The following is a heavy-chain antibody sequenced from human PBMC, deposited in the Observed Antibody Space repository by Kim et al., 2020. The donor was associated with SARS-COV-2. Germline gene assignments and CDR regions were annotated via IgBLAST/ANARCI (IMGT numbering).Heavy chain of an antibody. CDR2: ISPYNGNT. D-gene: IGHD3-10*01. CDR3: ARDSMIWGVFRPLY. Sequence: ASVKVSCKTSGYYFTNYGVTWVRQAPGQGLEWMGWISPYNGNTNSAQKFHGRVTMTTDTSSSTAYMELRSLRPDDTAVYYCARDSMIWGVFRPLYWGQGTLVIVSS. J-gene: IGHJ4*02. CDR1: GYYFTNYG. V-gene: IGHV1-18*01.